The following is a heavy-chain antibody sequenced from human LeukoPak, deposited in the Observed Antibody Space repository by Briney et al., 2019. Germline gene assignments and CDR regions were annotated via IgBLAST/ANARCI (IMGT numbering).Heavy chain of an antibody. D-gene: IGHD3-16*01. J-gene: IGHJ1*01. CDR1: GFTFSNYN. V-gene: IGHV3-23*01. CDR3: AKDDDWGRYKH. Sequence: GGSLRLSCAASGFTFSNYNMNWVRQAPGKGLEWVSGISPSGRITYYTDSVKGRFTISRDNSKNTQSLQMNSLRAEDTAVYYCAKDDDWGRYKHWGQGTLVTVSS. CDR2: ISPSGRIT.